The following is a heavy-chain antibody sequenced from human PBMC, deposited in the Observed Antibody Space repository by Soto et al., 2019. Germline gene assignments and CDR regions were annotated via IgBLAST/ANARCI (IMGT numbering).Heavy chain of an antibody. J-gene: IGHJ3*01. D-gene: IGHD3-10*01. CDR2: IYGDGSKQ. V-gene: IGHV3-33*01. CDR1: GFTFSRYG. Sequence: GGSLRLSCEASGFTFSRYGMHWVRQAPGRGLEWVALIYGDGSKQYYTDSVKGRFTISRDNAKNTLFLEMSVLRAEGTAVYYCARDDDGEPNAFDVWGQGTMVTVSS. CDR3: ARDDDGEPNAFDV.